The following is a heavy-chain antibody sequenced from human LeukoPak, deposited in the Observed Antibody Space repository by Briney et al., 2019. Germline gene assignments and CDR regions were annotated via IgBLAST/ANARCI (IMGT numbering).Heavy chain of an antibody. CDR3: ARDYGDYFDY. Sequence: GGSLRLSCTASGFTFSNNGMHWVRQAPGKELEWVAVIWYDGSNKYYADSVKGRFTISRDNSKNTLSLQMNSLRAEDTAVYYCARDYGDYFDYWGQGTLVTVSS. CDR2: IWYDGSNK. CDR1: GFTFSNNG. V-gene: IGHV3-33*01. J-gene: IGHJ4*02. D-gene: IGHD3-16*01.